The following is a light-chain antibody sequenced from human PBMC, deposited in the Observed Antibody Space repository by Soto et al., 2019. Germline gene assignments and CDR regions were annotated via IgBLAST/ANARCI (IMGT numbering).Light chain of an antibody. V-gene: IGLV1-40*01. Sequence: QSVQTQPPSVSGAPGQRVTISCTGSSSNIGAHYDVHWYQQLPGTAPKLLIYGNSNRPSGVPDRFSGSKSGTSASLAITGLQAEDEADYYCQSYDNSLSVYVFGTGTKVTVL. CDR3: QSYDNSLSVYV. CDR2: GNS. CDR1: SSNIGAHYD. J-gene: IGLJ1*01.